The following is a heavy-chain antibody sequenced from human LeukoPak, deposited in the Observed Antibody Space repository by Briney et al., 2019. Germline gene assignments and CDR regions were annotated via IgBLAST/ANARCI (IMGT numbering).Heavy chain of an antibody. CDR2: HSSYKDKT. V-gene: IGHV1-18*04. J-gene: IGHJ4*02. Sequence: GASVKVSCKASGYTFSSYGLSWVRRAPGQGLEWMGWHSSYKDKTNYAQKFHDRVTMTTDTSTSTGYMELGSLTSADTAVYYCARDMKYSSGRPDHWGQGTLVTVSS. D-gene: IGHD6-19*01. CDR3: ARDMKYSSGRPDH. CDR1: GYTFSSYG.